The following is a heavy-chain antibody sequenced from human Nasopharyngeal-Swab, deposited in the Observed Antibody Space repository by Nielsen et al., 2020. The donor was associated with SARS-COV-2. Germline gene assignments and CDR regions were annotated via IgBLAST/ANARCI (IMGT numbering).Heavy chain of an antibody. J-gene: IGHJ4*02. Sequence: ASVKVSCKVSGYTLTESSMHWVRQAPGKGLEWMGGFDPEDGERFSAQRFQGRVTMTGDTSISTAYMELSRVRSDDTAMYYCTRDRGSGYFDSWGQGTLVIVSS. CDR1: GYTLTESS. CDR3: TRDRGSGYFDS. CDR2: FDPEDGER. V-gene: IGHV1-24*01. D-gene: IGHD3-3*01.